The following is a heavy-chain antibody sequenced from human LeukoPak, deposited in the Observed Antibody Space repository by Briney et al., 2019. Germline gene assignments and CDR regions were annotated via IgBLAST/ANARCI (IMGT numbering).Heavy chain of an antibody. CDR1: GFTFSSYA. CDR2: ISYDGSNK. V-gene: IGHV3-30-3*01. J-gene: IGHJ3*02. D-gene: IGHD6-6*01. Sequence: GGSLRLSCAASGFTFSSYAMHWVRQAPGKGLEWVAVISYDGSNKYYADSVKGRFTISRDNSKNTLYLQMNSLRAEDTAVYYCASLAAQGFSAFDIWGQGTMVTVSS. CDR3: ASLAAQGFSAFDI.